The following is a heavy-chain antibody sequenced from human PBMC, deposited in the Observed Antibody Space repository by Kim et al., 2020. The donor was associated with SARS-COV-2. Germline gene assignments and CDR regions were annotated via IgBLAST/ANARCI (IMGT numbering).Heavy chain of an antibody. CDR1: GFTVSSNY. CDR2: IYSGGST. V-gene: IGHV3-53*04. Sequence: GGSLRLSCAASGFTVSSNYMSWVRQAPGKGLEWVSVIYSGGSTYYADSVKGRFTISRHNSKNTLYLQMNSLRAEDTAVYYCARVAVPAAMHYYYYYMDVWGKGTTVTVSS. D-gene: IGHD2-2*01. CDR3: ARVAVPAAMHYYYYYMDV. J-gene: IGHJ6*03.